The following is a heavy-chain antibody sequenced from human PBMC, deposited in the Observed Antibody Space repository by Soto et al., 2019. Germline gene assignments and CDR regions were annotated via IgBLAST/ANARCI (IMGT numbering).Heavy chain of an antibody. V-gene: IGHV4-59*01. CDR2: IYYSGST. Sequence: SETLSLTCTVSGGSISSYYWSWIRQPPGKGLEWIGYIYYSGSTNYNPSLKSRVTISVDTSKNQFSLKLSSVTAADTAVYYCARASYNWNDLDYWGQGTLVTVSS. D-gene: IGHD1-1*01. CDR3: ARASYNWNDLDY. CDR1: GGSISSYY. J-gene: IGHJ4*02.